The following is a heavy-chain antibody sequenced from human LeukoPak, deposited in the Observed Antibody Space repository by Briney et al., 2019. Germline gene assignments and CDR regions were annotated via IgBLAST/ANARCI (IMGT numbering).Heavy chain of an antibody. Sequence: TGGSLRLSCAASGFTFSSYWMSWVRQAPGKGLEWVANIKEDGSEKYFVDSVKGRFTMSRDNAKNSLYLQMNSLRGDDTAVYYCARAYSASWDHWGQGILVTVSS. D-gene: IGHD6-13*01. J-gene: IGHJ4*02. CDR3: ARAYSASWDH. CDR1: GFTFSSYW. V-gene: IGHV3-7*01. CDR2: IKEDGSEK.